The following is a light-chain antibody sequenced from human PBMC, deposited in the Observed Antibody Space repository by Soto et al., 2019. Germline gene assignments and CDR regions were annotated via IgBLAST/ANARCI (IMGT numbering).Light chain of an antibody. V-gene: IGKV1-39*01. Sequence: DIQMTQSPSSLSASVGDEVTITCRASQTIMNYLNWYQLKPGKAPRLLIYAASTLQSGVPSRFSGSGSGTDFTLTISSLQPEDFATYYCQQFNSYPATFGQGTRLDIK. CDR1: QTIMNY. J-gene: IGKJ5*01. CDR2: AAS. CDR3: QQFNSYPAT.